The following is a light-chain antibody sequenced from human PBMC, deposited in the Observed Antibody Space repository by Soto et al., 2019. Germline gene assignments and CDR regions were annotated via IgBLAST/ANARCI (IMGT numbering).Light chain of an antibody. CDR1: QSVSSSY. J-gene: IGKJ1*01. Sequence: EIVLTQSPGTLSLSPGERATLSCRASQSVSSSYLAWFQQKSGQAPRLLIYVASSRATGIPDRFSGSGSGTDFTRTISRLEPEDFAVYYCQQYGSYPVTFGRGTKVEIK. CDR2: VAS. V-gene: IGKV3-20*01. CDR3: QQYGSYPVT.